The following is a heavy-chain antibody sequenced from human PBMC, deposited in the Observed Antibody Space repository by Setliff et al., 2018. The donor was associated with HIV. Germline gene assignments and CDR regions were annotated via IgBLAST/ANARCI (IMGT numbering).Heavy chain of an antibody. CDR1: GGSISSVNW. J-gene: IGHJ6*03. D-gene: IGHD4-17*01. Sequence: SETLSLTCAVSGGSISSVNWWTWVRQPPGKGLEWIGEIDHSGGTKYNPSLTGRVTMSVDKSKNQFSLKLKSVAAADTGVYYCAREPNWGTVTTYAYFYSMDVWGKGTTVTVSS. CDR3: AREPNWGTVTTYAYFYSMDV. CDR2: IDHSGGT. V-gene: IGHV4-4*02.